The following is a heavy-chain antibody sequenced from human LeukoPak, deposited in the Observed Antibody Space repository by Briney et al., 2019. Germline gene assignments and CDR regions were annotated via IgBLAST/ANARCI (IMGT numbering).Heavy chain of an antibody. CDR2: INPSGGST. V-gene: IGHV1-46*01. Sequence: ASVKVSCKASAYTFTSYYMHWVRQAPGQGLEWMGIINPSGGSTSYAQKFQGRVTMTRDMSTSTVYMELSSLRSEDTAVYYCARDSGDTYFDYWAQGTLVTVSS. CDR3: ARDSGDTYFDY. J-gene: IGHJ4*02. D-gene: IGHD5-18*01. CDR1: AYTFTSYY.